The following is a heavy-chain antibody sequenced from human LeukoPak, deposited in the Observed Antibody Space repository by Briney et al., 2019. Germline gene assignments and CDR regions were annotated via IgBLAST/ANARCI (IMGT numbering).Heavy chain of an antibody. CDR1: GFTLSSYW. Sequence: PGGSLRLSCAASGFTLSSYWMHWVRQTQGMGLVWVSRINSDGGATTYADSVKGRFTISRDSAKNTLYLQMNSLRAEDTAVYYCARGLHCSGGSCYGTTFDYWGQGTLVTVSS. D-gene: IGHD2-15*01. J-gene: IGHJ4*02. V-gene: IGHV3-74*01. CDR2: INSDGGAT. CDR3: ARGLHCSGGSCYGTTFDY.